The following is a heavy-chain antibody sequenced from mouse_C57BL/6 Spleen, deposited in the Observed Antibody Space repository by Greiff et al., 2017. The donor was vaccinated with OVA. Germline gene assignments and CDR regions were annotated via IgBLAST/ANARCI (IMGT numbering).Heavy chain of an antibody. Sequence: QVQLQQSDAELVKPGASVKLSCKVSGYTFTDHTIHWMKQRPEQGLEWIGYIYPRDGSTKYNEKFKGKATLTADKSSSTAYMQLNSLTSEDSAVYFCAREDYYGSSYWYFDVWGTGTTVTVSS. D-gene: IGHD1-1*01. J-gene: IGHJ1*03. CDR2: IYPRDGST. CDR3: AREDYYGSSYWYFDV. V-gene: IGHV1-78*01. CDR1: GYTFTDHT.